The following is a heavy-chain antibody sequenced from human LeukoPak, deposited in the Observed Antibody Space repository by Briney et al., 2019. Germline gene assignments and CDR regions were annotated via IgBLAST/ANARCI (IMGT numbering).Heavy chain of an antibody. V-gene: IGHV3-48*03. CDR1: ALTFSTYE. D-gene: IGHD2-21*01. CDR2: ISSSGSTI. J-gene: IGHJ4*01. CDR3: ASSYCGGTLCYDHY. Sequence: GRSLRPSRAAAALTFSTYEINWVRQAPGKGLEWVSYISSSGSTIYYADSVKGRFTISRDNAKNTLYLQMNSLRGEDTAVYYCASSYCGGTLCYDHYWGHGTLVTVSS.